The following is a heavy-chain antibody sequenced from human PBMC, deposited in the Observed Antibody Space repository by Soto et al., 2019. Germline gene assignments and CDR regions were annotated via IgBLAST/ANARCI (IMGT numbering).Heavy chain of an antibody. CDR2: IKSKTDGGTA. D-gene: IGHD1-20*01. Sequence: PGGSLRLSCEASGFTFFTAWMSWVRQAPGRGLEWVGRIKSKTDGGTADYAAPVKGRFTISRDDSKKTLYLQMDSLKTEDTAVYYCARVLAPESPITPFDYWGQGTLVTVSS. V-gene: IGHV3-15*01. J-gene: IGHJ4*02. CDR1: GFTFFTAW. CDR3: ARVLAPESPITPFDY.